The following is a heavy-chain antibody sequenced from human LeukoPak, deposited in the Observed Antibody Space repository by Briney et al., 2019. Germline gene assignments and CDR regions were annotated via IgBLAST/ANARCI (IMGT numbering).Heavy chain of an antibody. CDR1: GYSFTGYD. J-gene: IGHJ4*02. CDR2: INPNSGGT. Sequence: ASVKVSCKASGYSFTGYDMHWVRQAPGQGLEWMGWINPNSGGTNYAQKFQGRVTMTRDTSISTAYMELTRLTSGDTAVYYCAQRTDGGSYSEGWGQGTLVTVSS. D-gene: IGHD1-26*01. V-gene: IGHV1-2*02. CDR3: AQRTDGGSYSEG.